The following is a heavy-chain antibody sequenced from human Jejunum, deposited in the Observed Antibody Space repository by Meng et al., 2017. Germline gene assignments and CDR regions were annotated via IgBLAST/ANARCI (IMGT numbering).Heavy chain of an antibody. Sequence: GSLRLSCTASGVSISGYYWSWIRQTPGKGLEWIAYIHTSGTTNYNPSLKSRVTISVDTSTNQFSLKLTSVTAADTAVYYCARDRIAVVGTNLDIWGQGAMVTVSS. CDR1: GVSISGYY. CDR2: IHTSGTT. CDR3: ARDRIAVVGTNLDI. V-gene: IGHV4-59*01. J-gene: IGHJ3*02. D-gene: IGHD6-19*01.